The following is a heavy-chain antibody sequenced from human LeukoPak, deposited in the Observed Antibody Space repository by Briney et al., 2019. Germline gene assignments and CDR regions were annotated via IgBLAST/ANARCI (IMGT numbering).Heavy chain of an antibody. Sequence: PGGSLRLSCAASGFTFSSYAMSWVRQAPGKGLEWVSAISGSGGSTYYADSVKGRFTISRDNSKNTLYLQMNSLRAEDTAVYYCAREHGYYDSSGYAYYYYYGMDVWGQGTTVTVSS. CDR1: GFTFSSYA. J-gene: IGHJ6*02. V-gene: IGHV3-23*01. D-gene: IGHD3-22*01. CDR3: AREHGYYDSSGYAYYYYYGMDV. CDR2: ISGSGGST.